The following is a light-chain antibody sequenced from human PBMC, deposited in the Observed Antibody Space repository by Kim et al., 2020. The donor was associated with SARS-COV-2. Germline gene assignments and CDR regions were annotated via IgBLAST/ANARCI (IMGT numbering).Light chain of an antibody. CDR2: KDS. V-gene: IGLV3-25*03. Sequence: SYELTQPPSVSASPGQTARITCSGDALSNQYAYWYQQKPGQAPVLLIYKDSERPSGIPERMSGSSSGTTVTLTNSGVQAEDEADYYCQSSDSSGSLYVFGTGTKVTVL. CDR1: ALSNQY. CDR3: QSSDSSGSLYV. J-gene: IGLJ1*01.